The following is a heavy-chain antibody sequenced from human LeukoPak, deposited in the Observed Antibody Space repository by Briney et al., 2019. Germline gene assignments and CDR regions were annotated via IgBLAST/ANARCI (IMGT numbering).Heavy chain of an antibody. V-gene: IGHV4-34*01. CDR2: INHNGST. CDR1: GGSLSNYY. CDR3: ARGDCSSPSCYLSDWFDP. D-gene: IGHD2-2*01. J-gene: IGHJ5*02. Sequence: SETLSLTCAVYGGSLSNYYWSWIRQPPGKGLEWIGEINHNGSTNYNPSLERRVTISIDTSKNQISLKLSSVTAADTAVYFCARGDCSSPSCYLSDWFDPWGQGALVTVSS.